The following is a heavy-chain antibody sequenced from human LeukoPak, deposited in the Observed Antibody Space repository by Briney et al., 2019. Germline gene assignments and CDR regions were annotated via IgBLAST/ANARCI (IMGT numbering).Heavy chain of an antibody. Sequence: SETLSLTCAVYGGSFSVYYWSWIRQPPGKGLEWIGEINHSGSTNYNPSHKSRVTISVDTSKNQFSLKLSSVTAADTAVYYCARSEGHDYGALYYFDYWGQGTLVTVSS. CDR1: GGSFSVYY. V-gene: IGHV4-34*01. CDR3: ARSEGHDYGALYYFDY. D-gene: IGHD4-17*01. J-gene: IGHJ4*02. CDR2: INHSGST.